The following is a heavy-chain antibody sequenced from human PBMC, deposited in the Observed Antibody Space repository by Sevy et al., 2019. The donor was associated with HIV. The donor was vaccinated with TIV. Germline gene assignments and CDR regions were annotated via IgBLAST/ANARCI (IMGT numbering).Heavy chain of an antibody. CDR2: ISFSGSKT. V-gene: IGHV3-23*01. CDR1: GFNFNNYA. Sequence: GGSLRLSCAAAGFNFNNYAMTWVRQAPGKGLEWVSGISFSGSKTYYAESVKGRFSISRDHSKNTLHLQMNSVRVEDMVVYFCTKTPFMDFWNDYYSFYFDFWGQGTLVTVSS. CDR3: TKTPFMDFWNDYYSFYFDF. J-gene: IGHJ4*02. D-gene: IGHD3-3*01.